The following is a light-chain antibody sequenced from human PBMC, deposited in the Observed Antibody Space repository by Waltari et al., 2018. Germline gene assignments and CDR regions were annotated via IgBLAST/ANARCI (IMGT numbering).Light chain of an antibody. J-gene: IGKJ5*01. CDR2: FAS. CDR3: HQTSSLPIT. V-gene: IGKV6D-21*02. Sequence: EIVLTQSPGFQSVAPKEKVTITCRASQNIGTILNWYQQKPDQPPKLLIKFASQSISGVPSRFSVSGSGTDFTLTIKSLEPEDAAAYYCHQTSSLPITFGQGTRLEIK. CDR1: QNIGTI.